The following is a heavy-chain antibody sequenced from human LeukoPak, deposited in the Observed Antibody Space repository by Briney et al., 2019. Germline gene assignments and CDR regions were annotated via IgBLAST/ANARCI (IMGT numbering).Heavy chain of an antibody. CDR1: GYTFAGFY. V-gene: IGHV1-2*02. CDR2: ISPNSGDT. CDR3: ARATWGRGADY. Sequence: ASVKVSCRASGYTFAGFYIHWVRQAPGQGLEWMGWISPNSGDTNYVETFRGRVSMTRDTSIRTVYMELSGLTSDDTAVYFCARATWGRGADYWGQGTLVTVSS. J-gene: IGHJ4*02. D-gene: IGHD7-27*01.